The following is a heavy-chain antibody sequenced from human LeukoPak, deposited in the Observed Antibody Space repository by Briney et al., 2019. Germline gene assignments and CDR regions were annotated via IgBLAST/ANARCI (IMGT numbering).Heavy chain of an antibody. Sequence: GGSLKISCKGSGYSFTSYWIGWVRQMPGKGLEWMGIIYPGDSDTRYSPSFQGQVTISADKSISTAYLQWSSLKASDTAMYYCATHKTADSGGHYSSFDYWGQGTLVTVSS. CDR3: ATHKTADSGGHYSSFDY. J-gene: IGHJ4*02. CDR2: IYPGDSDT. V-gene: IGHV5-51*01. CDR1: GYSFTSYW. D-gene: IGHD3-22*01.